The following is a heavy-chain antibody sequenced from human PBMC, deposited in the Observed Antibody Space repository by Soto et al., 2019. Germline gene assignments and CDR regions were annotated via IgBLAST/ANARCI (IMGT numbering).Heavy chain of an antibody. CDR2: IYHSGST. CDR3: ARVSGSYSYGMDV. D-gene: IGHD1-26*01. CDR1: GGSISSSNW. Sequence: PSEALSLTCAVSGGSISSSNWWSWVRQPAGKGLEWIGEIYHSGSTNYNPYLKSRVTISVDKSKNQFSLRLTPVTAADTAVYYCARVSGSYSYGMDVWGQGTTVTVYS. V-gene: IGHV4-4*02. J-gene: IGHJ6*02.